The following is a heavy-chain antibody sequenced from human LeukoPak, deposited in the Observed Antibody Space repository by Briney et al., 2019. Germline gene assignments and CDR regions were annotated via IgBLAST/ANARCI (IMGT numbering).Heavy chain of an antibody. V-gene: IGHV3-30*02. CDR1: GFTFSSYG. CDR2: IRYDGSNK. J-gene: IGHJ3*02. Sequence: GGSLRLSCAASGFTFSSYGMHWVRQAPGKGLEWVAFIRYDGSNKYYADSVKGRFTISRDNSKNTLYLQMNSLRAEDTAVYYCARVPVAWGGAFDIWGQGTMVTVSS. D-gene: IGHD7-27*01. CDR3: ARVPVAWGGAFDI.